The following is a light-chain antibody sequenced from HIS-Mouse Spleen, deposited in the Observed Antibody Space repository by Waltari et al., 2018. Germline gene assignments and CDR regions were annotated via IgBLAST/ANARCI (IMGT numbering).Light chain of an antibody. V-gene: IGLV1-47*01. J-gene: IGLJ3*02. Sequence: QSVLTQPPSASGTPGQRATISCSGSRPNSGSNYVYWYQQLPGTAPKLLIYRNNQRPSGVPDRFSGSKSGTSASLAISGLRSEDEADYYCAAWDDSLSGRVFGGGTKLTVL. CDR1: RPNSGSNY. CDR3: AAWDDSLSGRV. CDR2: RNN.